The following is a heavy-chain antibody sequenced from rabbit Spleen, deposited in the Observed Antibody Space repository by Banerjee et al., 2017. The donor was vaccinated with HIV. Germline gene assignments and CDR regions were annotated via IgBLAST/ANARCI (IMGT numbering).Heavy chain of an antibody. CDR2: IDPIFHIT. J-gene: IGHJ4*01. Sequence: QEQLEETGGGLVQPGGSLTLSCKASGFDFSSYGVSWVRQAPGKGLEWIGYIDPIFHITTYANWVSGRFSISRENTQNTVYLQLDSLTAADTATYFCVREVAARFSLWGQGTLVTVS. V-gene: IGHV1S47*01. D-gene: IGHD4-1*01. CDR3: VREVAARFSL. CDR1: GFDFSSYG.